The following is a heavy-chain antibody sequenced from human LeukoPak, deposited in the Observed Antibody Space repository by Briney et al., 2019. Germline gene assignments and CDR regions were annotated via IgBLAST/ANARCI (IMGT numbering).Heavy chain of an antibody. Sequence: PGGSLRLSCAASGFTFSSYAMSWVRQAPGKGLEWVSAISGSGGSTYYADSVKGRFTISRDNSKNMLYLQMNSLRAEDTAVYYCAKESHDITIFGVVIAPPGYWGQGTLVTVSS. V-gene: IGHV3-23*01. CDR1: GFTFSSYA. D-gene: IGHD3-3*01. CDR3: AKESHDITIFGVVIAPPGY. CDR2: ISGSGGST. J-gene: IGHJ4*02.